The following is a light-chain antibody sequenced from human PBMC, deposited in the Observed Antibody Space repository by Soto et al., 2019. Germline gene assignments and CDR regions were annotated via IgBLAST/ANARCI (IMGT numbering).Light chain of an antibody. Sequence: QSVLTQPHSVSEAPGQRVTIYCTGSSSNIGAGYEAHWYQQVPGTAPKLLIYENNNRPSGVPDRFSGSKSGTSASLAITGLQAEDEAEYYCQSYDSSLSGYVFGTGTKVTVL. J-gene: IGLJ1*01. CDR3: QSYDSSLSGYV. V-gene: IGLV1-40*01. CDR2: ENN. CDR1: SSNIGAGYE.